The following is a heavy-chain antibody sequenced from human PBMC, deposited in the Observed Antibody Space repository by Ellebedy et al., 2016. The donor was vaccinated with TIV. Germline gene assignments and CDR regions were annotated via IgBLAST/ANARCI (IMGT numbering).Heavy chain of an antibody. Sequence: GESLKISCAASGFTVSSYYMSWVRQSPGKGLEWVSIIYSGGSTYYGDSVKGRFTISRDNSKNTLFLQMSSLRAEDTAVYYCAREVIAAAGIQPRFDYWGQGTLVIVSS. CDR1: GFTVSSYY. D-gene: IGHD6-13*01. J-gene: IGHJ4*02. CDR2: IYSGGST. CDR3: AREVIAAAGIQPRFDY. V-gene: IGHV3-66*01.